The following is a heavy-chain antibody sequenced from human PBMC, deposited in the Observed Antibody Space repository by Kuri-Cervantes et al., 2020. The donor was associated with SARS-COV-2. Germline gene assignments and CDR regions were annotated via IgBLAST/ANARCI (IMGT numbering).Heavy chain of an antibody. CDR3: ARSANYGSGSYYMSYGMDV. CDR1: GTAFSSFA. Sequence: SVKVSCKASGTAFSSFAINWVRQAPGQGLEWMGGTIPIFGSPIYAQKFQGRLSITADESTSSVHMELSSLSSQDTAIYYCARSANYGSGSYYMSYGMDVWGQGTTVTVSS. D-gene: IGHD3-10*01. CDR2: TIPIFGSP. V-gene: IGHV1-69*13. J-gene: IGHJ6*02.